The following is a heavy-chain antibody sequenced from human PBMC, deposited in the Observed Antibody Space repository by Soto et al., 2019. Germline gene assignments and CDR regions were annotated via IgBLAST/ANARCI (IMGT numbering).Heavy chain of an antibody. CDR2: ISGSGGST. CDR3: AKVGRMEIAAADFFDY. CDR1: GFTFSSYA. Sequence: GGSLRLSCAASGFTFSSYAMSWVRQAPGKGPEWVSAISGSGGSTYYADSVKGRFTISRDNSKNTLYLQMNSLRAEDTAVYYCAKVGRMEIAAADFFDYWGQGTLVTVSS. D-gene: IGHD6-13*01. J-gene: IGHJ4*02. V-gene: IGHV3-23*01.